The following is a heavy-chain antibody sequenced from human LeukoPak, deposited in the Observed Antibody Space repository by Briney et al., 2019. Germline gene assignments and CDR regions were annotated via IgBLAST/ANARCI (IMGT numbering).Heavy chain of an antibody. J-gene: IGHJ3*02. CDR1: GYTFTSYD. D-gene: IGHD3-22*01. V-gene: IGHV1-2*02. CDR3: ARVYDSSGYYSDAFDI. Sequence: ASVKVSCKASGYTFTSYDINWVRQATGQGLEWMGWINPNSGGTNYAQKSQGRVTMTRDTSISTAYMELSRLRSDDTAVYYCARVYDSSGYYSDAFDIWGQGTMVTVSS. CDR2: INPNSGGT.